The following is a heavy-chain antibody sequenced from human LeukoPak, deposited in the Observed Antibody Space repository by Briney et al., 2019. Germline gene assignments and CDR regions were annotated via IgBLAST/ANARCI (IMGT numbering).Heavy chain of an antibody. CDR1: GASISSSRYY. Sequence: PSETLSLTCSVSGASISSSRYYWGWIRQPPGKGLEWIGNIYYIGSTYYNPSLKSRVTISVDTSKSQLSLKLISVTAADTAVYYYAREGWYNWNPYYFDYWGQGTLVTVSS. CDR2: IYYIGST. D-gene: IGHD1-1*01. J-gene: IGHJ4*02. V-gene: IGHV4-39*02. CDR3: AREGWYNWNPYYFDY.